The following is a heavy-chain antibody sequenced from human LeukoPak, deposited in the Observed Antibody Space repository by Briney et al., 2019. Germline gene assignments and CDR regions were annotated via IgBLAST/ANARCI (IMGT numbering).Heavy chain of an antibody. CDR2: IYSGGST. J-gene: IGHJ4*02. D-gene: IGHD4-17*01. V-gene: IGHV3-66*01. Sequence: PGGSLRLSCAASGFTVSSNYMSWVRQAPGKGLEWVSVIYSGGSTYYADSVKGRFTISRDNSKNTLYLQMNSLRAEDTAVYYFAKVDDGVCGFDYWGQGTLVTVSS. CDR3: AKVDDGVCGFDY. CDR1: GFTVSSNY.